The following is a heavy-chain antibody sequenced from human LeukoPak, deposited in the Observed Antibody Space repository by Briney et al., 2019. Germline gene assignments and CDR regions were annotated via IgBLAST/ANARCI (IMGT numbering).Heavy chain of an antibody. D-gene: IGHD3-10*01. CDR3: ARVPGKYAFDI. CDR1: GFTFSDYY. J-gene: IGHJ3*02. CDR2: ISSSSSYT. Sequence: GGSLRLSCAASGFTFSDYYMSWIRQAPGKGLEWVAYISSSSSYTNYADSVKGRFTISRDNAKNSLDLQMNSLRAEDTAVYSCARVPGKYAFDIWGQGTMVTVSA. V-gene: IGHV3-11*05.